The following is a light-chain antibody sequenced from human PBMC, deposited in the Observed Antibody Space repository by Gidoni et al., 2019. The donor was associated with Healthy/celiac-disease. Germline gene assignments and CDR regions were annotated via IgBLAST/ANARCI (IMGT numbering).Light chain of an antibody. Sequence: SYVLTQPPFVSVSPGQTASITCSGDKLGDKYACWYQQQPGQSPVLVIYQDSKRPSGIPERFSGSNSGNTATLTISGTQAMDEADYYCQAWDSSTGGVFGGGTKLTVL. CDR3: QAWDSSTGGV. CDR2: QDS. V-gene: IGLV3-1*01. J-gene: IGLJ2*01. CDR1: KLGDKY.